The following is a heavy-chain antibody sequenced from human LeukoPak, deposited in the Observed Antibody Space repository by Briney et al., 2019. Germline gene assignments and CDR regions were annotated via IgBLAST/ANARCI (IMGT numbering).Heavy chain of an antibody. D-gene: IGHD6-19*01. Sequence: PGRSLRLSCAASGFMFGSHALHWVRQAPGKGLEWVAVISYDGKNEKYADSVKGRFTIFRDKSKNTLYLQMTSLGVGDTAVYYCAKEGSSGWYDYYGLEVWGQGTTVTVSS. V-gene: IGHV3-30*04. CDR3: AKEGSSGWYDYYGLEV. J-gene: IGHJ6*02. CDR2: ISYDGKNE. CDR1: GFMFGSHA.